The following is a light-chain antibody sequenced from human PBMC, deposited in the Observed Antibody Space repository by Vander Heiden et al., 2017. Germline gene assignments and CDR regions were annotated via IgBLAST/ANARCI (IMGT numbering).Light chain of an antibody. CDR2: DAS. CDR3: QQDDNLPRT. CDR1: QGISNY. V-gene: IGKV1-33*01. Sequence: IQTTQSPSSLSASVGDRVTITCQASQGISNYLNWYQHKPGKAPKLLIYDASNLERGVPSRFSGSGSGTDFTFTISSLQPEDFATYYCQQDDNLPRTFGEGTRVEIK. J-gene: IGKJ1*01.